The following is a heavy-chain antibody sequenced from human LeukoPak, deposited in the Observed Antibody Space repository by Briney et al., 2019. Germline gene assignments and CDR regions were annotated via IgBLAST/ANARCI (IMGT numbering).Heavy chain of an antibody. D-gene: IGHD4-23*01. CDR2: IIPIFGTA. Sequence: ASVKVSCTASGGTFSTYAINWVRRAPGQGLEWMGGIIPIFGTANYAQKFQGRVTITAVESMSTAYMELSSLRSEDTAVYYCARGWLAETTVVTPYNYWGQGTLVTVSS. CDR1: GGTFSTYA. CDR3: ARGWLAETTVVTPYNY. V-gene: IGHV1-69*13. J-gene: IGHJ4*02.